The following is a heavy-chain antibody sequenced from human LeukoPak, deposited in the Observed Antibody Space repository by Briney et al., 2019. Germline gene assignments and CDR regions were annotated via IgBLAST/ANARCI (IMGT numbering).Heavy chain of an antibody. CDR1: GFTFRNYA. V-gene: IGHV3-23*01. CDR2: VTGSADGT. J-gene: IGHJ4*02. CDR3: VSVPGGDGSIY. D-gene: IGHD3-22*01. Sequence: PGGSLRLSCAVSGFTFRNYAMSWARQAPGEGLEWVSAVTGSADGTYYADFVRGRFTISRDNSKNMLHLQMNSLRAEDTALYYCVSVPGGDGSIYWGQGTPVTVSS.